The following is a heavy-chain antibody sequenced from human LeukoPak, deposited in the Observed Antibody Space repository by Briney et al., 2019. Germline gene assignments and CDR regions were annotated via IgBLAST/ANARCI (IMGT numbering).Heavy chain of an antibody. J-gene: IGHJ3*02. D-gene: IGHD3-16*01. CDR2: IDWDDDK. Sequence: SGPALVKPTQTLTLTCTFSGFSLSTSGMCVSWIRQPPGKALEWLARIDWDDDKYYSTSLKTRLTISKDTSENQVVLTMTNRDPVDTATYYCARIRPGGGAFDIWGQGTMVTVSS. CDR3: ARIRPGGGAFDI. CDR1: GFSLSTSGMC. V-gene: IGHV2-70*11.